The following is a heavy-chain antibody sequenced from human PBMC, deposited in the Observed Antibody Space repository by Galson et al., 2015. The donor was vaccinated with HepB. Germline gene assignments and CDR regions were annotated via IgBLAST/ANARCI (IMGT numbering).Heavy chain of an antibody. Sequence: SVKVSCKASGGTFSSYAISWVRQAPGQGLEWMGGIIPIFGTANYAQKFQGRVTITADESTSTAYMELSSLRSEDTAVYYCARCPPNYYYDSSGAAFDIWGQGTMVTVSS. CDR3: ARCPPNYYYDSSGAAFDI. J-gene: IGHJ3*02. CDR1: GGTFSSYA. CDR2: IIPIFGTA. D-gene: IGHD3-22*01. V-gene: IGHV1-69*13.